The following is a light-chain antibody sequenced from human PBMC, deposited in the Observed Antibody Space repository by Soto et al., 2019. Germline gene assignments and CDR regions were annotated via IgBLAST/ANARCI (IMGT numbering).Light chain of an antibody. J-gene: IGLJ1*01. V-gene: IGLV2-14*01. Sequence: QSVLTQPASVSGSPGQSVTISCTGTSSDVGGYNYVSWYQQQPGKAPKFRIYDVTNRPSGVSNRFSGSKSGNTASLTISGRQAEDEADYYCCSYTTSNTRQIVFGTGTKVTVL. CDR1: SSDVGGYNY. CDR3: CSYTTSNTRQIV. CDR2: DVT.